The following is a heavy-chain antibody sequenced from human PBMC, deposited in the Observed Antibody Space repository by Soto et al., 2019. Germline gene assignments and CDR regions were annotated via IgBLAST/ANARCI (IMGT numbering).Heavy chain of an antibody. Sequence: GSLRLSCAASGFTFSSYGMHWVRQAPGKGLEWVAVISYDGSNKYYADSVKGRFTISRDNSKNTLYLQMNSLRAEDTAVYYCAKDRSVVVPAAASYWGQGT. V-gene: IGHV3-30*18. CDR2: ISYDGSNK. CDR3: AKDRSVVVPAAASY. CDR1: GFTFSSYG. J-gene: IGHJ4*02. D-gene: IGHD2-2*01.